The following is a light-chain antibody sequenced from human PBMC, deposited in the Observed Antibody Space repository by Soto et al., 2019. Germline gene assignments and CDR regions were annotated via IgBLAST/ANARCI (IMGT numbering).Light chain of an antibody. Sequence: EIVLTQSPATLSLSPGETATLSCRASQRVANFLAWLQHKPGQAPRVVIYDTSNRATGIPARFSGSGSGTDFPLTITNIEPEDFAVHYCQQRSWPLFSFGQGTRLE. CDR3: QQRSWPLFS. V-gene: IGKV3-11*01. CDR1: QRVANF. CDR2: DTS. J-gene: IGKJ2*03.